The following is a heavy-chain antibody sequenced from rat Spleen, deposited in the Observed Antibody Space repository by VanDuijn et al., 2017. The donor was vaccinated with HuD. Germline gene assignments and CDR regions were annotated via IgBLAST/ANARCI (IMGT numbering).Heavy chain of an antibody. V-gene: IGHV5-25*01. Sequence: EVQLVESGGGLVQPGRSMKLSCAASGFTFSDYYMAWIRQAPGKGLEWVASITNASGITYYPDSVKGRFTISRDIAKSTLYLQMDSLGSEDTATYYCARRHYGYTDYFDYWGQGVMVTVSS. CDR3: ARRHYGYTDYFDY. J-gene: IGHJ2*01. CDR2: ITNASGIT. CDR1: GFTFSDYY. D-gene: IGHD1-11*01.